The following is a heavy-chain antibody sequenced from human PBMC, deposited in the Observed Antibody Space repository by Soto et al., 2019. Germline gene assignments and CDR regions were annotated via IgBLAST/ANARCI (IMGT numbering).Heavy chain of an antibody. V-gene: IGHV4-34*01. CDR2: INHSGST. D-gene: IGHD2-2*01. Sequence: TLSLTCAVYGGSFRGYYWSWIRQPPGKGLEWIGEINHSGSTNYNPSLKSRVTITRDTSASTAYMELSSLRSEDTAVYYCARGSGPAAMFWFDPWGQGTLVTVSS. J-gene: IGHJ5*02. CDR3: ARGSGPAAMFWFDP. CDR1: GGSFRGYY.